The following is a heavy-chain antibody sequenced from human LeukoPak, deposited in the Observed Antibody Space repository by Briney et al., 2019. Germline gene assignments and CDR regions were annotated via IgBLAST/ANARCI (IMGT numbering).Heavy chain of an antibody. V-gene: IGHV4-39*01. D-gene: IGHD1-26*01. CDR3: ARLVGATIPDY. CDR1: GISISSSNSY. J-gene: IGHJ4*02. Sequence: SETLSLTCTVSGISISSSNSYWGWIRQPPGKGLEWIGSIYYTGNTYYNPSLKSRVTISVDTSKNQFSLKLSSVTAADTAVYYCARLVGATIPDYWGQGTLVTVSS. CDR2: IYYTGNT.